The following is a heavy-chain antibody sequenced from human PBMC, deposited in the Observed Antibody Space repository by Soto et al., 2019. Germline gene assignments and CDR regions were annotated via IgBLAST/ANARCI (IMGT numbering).Heavy chain of an antibody. CDR1: GFTFSSYA. CDR3: AKVSGGPLPDGSP. D-gene: IGHD3-10*01. J-gene: IGHJ5*02. V-gene: IGHV3-23*01. CDR2: MSGGGSST. Sequence: PGGSLRLSCAAPGFTFSSYAMSWVRQAPGKGLEWVSAMSGGGSSTYYADSVKGRFTISRDNSKNTLYLQMNSLRAEDTAVYYCAKVSGGPLPDGSPWGQGTLVTVAS.